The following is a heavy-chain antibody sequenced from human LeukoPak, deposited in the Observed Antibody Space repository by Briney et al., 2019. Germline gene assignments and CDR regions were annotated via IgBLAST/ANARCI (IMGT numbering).Heavy chain of an antibody. CDR3: ARSLRNYDILTGYEAGAFDI. CDR1: GGSIGSSNYY. CDR2: IYYSGST. Sequence: PSETLSLTCTVSGGSIGSSNYYWGWIRQPPGKGLEWIGNIYYSGSTYYIPSLRSRVTISVDSSNNQFSLKLSSVTAADTAVYYCARSLRNYDILTGYEAGAFDIWGQGTMVTVSS. D-gene: IGHD3-9*01. V-gene: IGHV4-39*07. J-gene: IGHJ3*02.